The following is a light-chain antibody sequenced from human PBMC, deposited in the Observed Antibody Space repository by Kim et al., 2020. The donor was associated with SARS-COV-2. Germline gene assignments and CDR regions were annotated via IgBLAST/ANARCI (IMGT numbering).Light chain of an antibody. CDR3: NSRDNSGDHVV. Sequence: SSELTQDPAVSVALGQTVRITCQGDSLRTYYASWYQQRPGQAPILVIYGKNNRPSGIPDRFSGSSSGNTASLTVTGAQAVDEAYYYCNSRDNSGDHVVFGGGTQLTVL. J-gene: IGLJ2*01. V-gene: IGLV3-19*01. CDR2: GKN. CDR1: SLRTYY.